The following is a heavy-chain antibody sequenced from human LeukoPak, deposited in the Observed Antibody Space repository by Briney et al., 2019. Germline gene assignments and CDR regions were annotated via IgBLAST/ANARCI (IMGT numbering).Heavy chain of an antibody. D-gene: IGHD1-26*01. V-gene: IGHV3-11*01. CDR2: ISSSGSTI. CDR3: ARSAPRLYSGSPYYFDY. CDR1: GFTFSDYY. J-gene: IGHJ4*02. Sequence: GGSLRLSCAASGFTFSDYYMSWIRQAPGKGLEWVSYISSSGSTIYYADSVKGRFTISRDNAKNSLYLQMNSLRAEDTAVYYCARSAPRLYSGSPYYFDYWAQGTLVTVSS.